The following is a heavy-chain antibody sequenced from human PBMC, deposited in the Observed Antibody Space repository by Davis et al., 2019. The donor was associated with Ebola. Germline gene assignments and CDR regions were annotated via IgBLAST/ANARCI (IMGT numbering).Heavy chain of an antibody. J-gene: IGHJ4*02. CDR1: GYTFTGYY. V-gene: IGHV1-46*01. CDR3: ARSGYFDWLLYSPGPFDY. Sequence: ASVKVSCKASGYTFTGYYMHWVRQAPGQGLEWMGIINPSGGSTSYAQKFQGRVTMTRDTSTSTVYMELSSLRSEDTAVYYCARSGYFDWLLYSPGPFDYWGQGTLVTVSS. CDR2: INPSGGST. D-gene: IGHD3-9*01.